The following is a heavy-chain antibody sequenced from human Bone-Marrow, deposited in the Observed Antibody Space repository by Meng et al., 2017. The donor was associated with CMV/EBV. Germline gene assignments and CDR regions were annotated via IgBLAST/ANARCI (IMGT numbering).Heavy chain of an antibody. V-gene: IGHV3-7*01. D-gene: IGHD2-2*01. CDR1: GFTFSNYW. J-gene: IGHJ6*02. CDR2: IKQDGSEK. Sequence: GASLKISCAASGFTFSNYWMSGVRQAPGKGLGWVANIKQDGSEKYYVDSVKGRFTISRDNAKNSLYLQMTSLRAEATAVYDCARRYCSSTSCYEDYYYYYYGMDVWGQGTTVTVSS. CDR3: ARRYCSSTSCYEDYYYYYYGMDV.